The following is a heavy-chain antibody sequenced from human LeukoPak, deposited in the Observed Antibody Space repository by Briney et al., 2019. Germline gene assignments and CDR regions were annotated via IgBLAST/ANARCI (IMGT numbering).Heavy chain of an antibody. J-gene: IGHJ4*02. CDR2: FYYSGST. Sequence: SETRSLTCTVSGGSISSYYWSWIRQPPGKGLEWIGYFYYSGSTNYNPSLKSRVTISVDTSKNQFSLKLSSVTAADTAVYYCARVHYDFWSGYNNYFDYWGQGTLVTVSS. D-gene: IGHD3-3*01. CDR3: ARVHYDFWSGYNNYFDY. V-gene: IGHV4-59*01. CDR1: GGSISSYY.